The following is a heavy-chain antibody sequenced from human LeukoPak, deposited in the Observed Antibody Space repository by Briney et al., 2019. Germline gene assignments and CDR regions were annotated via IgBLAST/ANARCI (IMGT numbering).Heavy chain of an antibody. Sequence: ASVKVSCKASGYTFTSYGISWVRQAPGQGLEWMGWINTHNDNTNYAQKFQGRVTMTTDTSTSTAYMELRSLRSDDTAVYYCARDYGLVVVTAIDAFDIWGQGTMVTVSS. CDR3: ARDYGLVVVTAIDAFDI. J-gene: IGHJ3*02. CDR2: INTHNDNT. V-gene: IGHV1-18*01. D-gene: IGHD2-21*02. CDR1: GYTFTSYG.